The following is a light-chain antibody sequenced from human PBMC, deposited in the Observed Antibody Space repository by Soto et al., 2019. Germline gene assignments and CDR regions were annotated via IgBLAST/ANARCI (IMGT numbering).Light chain of an antibody. J-gene: IGKJ4*01. CDR3: KQYYSTPLT. CDR1: QSVLYSSNNKNY. V-gene: IGKV4-1*01. Sequence: DIVMTQSPDSLAVSLGERATINCKSSQSVLYSSNNKNYLAWYQQKPGQPPKLLIYWASTRESGVPDRVSGSGSGTDFTLTISSLQAEDVAVYYCKQYYSTPLTFGGETKVEIK. CDR2: WAS.